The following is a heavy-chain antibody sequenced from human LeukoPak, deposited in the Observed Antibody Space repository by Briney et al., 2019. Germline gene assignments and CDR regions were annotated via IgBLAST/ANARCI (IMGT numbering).Heavy chain of an antibody. CDR1: GFSLTISGVG. D-gene: IGHD5-12*01. CDR3: VHGRYGGNLAY. V-gene: IGHV2-5*01. Sequence: ESGPTLVNPTQTLTLTCTFSGFSLTISGVGVGWIRQPPGKALEWLAFIYWYDDKRYRPSLKSRLTISKDTSKNQVVLTMTDMDLVDTATYYCVHGRYGGNLAYWGQGTRVTVSS. CDR2: IYWYDDK. J-gene: IGHJ4*02.